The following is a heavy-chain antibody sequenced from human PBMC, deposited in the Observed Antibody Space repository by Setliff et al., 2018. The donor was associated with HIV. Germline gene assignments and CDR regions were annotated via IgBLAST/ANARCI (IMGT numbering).Heavy chain of an antibody. V-gene: IGHV4-61*09. CDR3: ARLRVSSSSQTFDH. J-gene: IGHJ4*02. CDR1: GDSINSGSYY. Sequence: SETLSLTCTVSGDSINSGSYYWTWIRQPAGKGLEWIGHLFPGGTTHYNPSLKRRVGMSVDTSKNQFSLDLTSVTPADTAVYYCARLRVSSSSQTFDHWGQGILVTVSS. CDR2: LFPGGTT. D-gene: IGHD6-6*01.